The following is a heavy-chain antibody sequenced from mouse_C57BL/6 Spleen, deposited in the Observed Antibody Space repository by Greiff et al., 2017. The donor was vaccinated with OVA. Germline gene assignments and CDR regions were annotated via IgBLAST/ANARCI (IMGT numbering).Heavy chain of an antibody. D-gene: IGHD2-4*01. CDR1: GYTFTSYW. V-gene: IGHV1-5*01. J-gene: IGHJ3*01. Sequence: EVQLQQSGTVLARPGASVKMSCKTSGYTFTSYWMHWVKQRPGQGLEWIGAIYPGNSDTRYNQKFKGKAKLTAGTSASTAYMELSSLTNEDAAVYYCTRDDYDGRSWFAYWGQGTLVTVSA. CDR3: TRDDYDGRSWFAY. CDR2: IYPGNSDT.